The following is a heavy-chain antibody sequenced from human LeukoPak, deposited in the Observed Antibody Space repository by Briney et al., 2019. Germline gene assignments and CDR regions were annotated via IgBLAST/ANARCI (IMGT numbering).Heavy chain of an antibody. CDR3: AKKEIRYNGNYNVDY. J-gene: IGHJ4*02. Sequence: GGSLRLSCAASGFTFSSYAMSWVRQAPGKGLEWVSAISGSGGSTYYADSVKGRFTISSDNSKNTLYLQMSSLRAEDTGVYYCAKKEIRYNGNYNVDYWGQGTLVTVSS. CDR1: GFTFSSYA. V-gene: IGHV3-23*01. D-gene: IGHD1-7*01. CDR2: ISGSGGST.